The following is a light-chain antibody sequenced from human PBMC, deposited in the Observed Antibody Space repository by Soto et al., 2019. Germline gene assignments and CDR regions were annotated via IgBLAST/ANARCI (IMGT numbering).Light chain of an antibody. CDR2: SAS. CDR3: QQYYTWPPLYT. J-gene: IGKJ2*01. Sequence: ETVMTQSPATLSVSPGERVTLSCRASQSVSSNLAWYQQKPGQAPRILIYSASTRATGIPARFSGSGSGTEFTFTISSLQSEDFAVYYCQQYYTWPPLYTFGQGTKLEIK. CDR1: QSVSSN. V-gene: IGKV3-15*01.